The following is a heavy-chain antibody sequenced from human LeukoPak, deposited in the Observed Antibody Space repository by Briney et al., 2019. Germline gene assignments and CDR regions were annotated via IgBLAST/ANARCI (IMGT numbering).Heavy chain of an antibody. CDR2: IRYDGSNK. Sequence: GRSLRLSCAASGFTFSSYGMHWVRQAPGKGLEWVAVIRYDGSNKYYADSVKGRFTISRDNSKNTLYLQMNSLRAEDTAVYYCARDGGQDYGDSDYFDYWGQGTLVTVSS. CDR3: ARDGGQDYGDSDYFDY. J-gene: IGHJ4*02. CDR1: GFTFSSYG. V-gene: IGHV3-33*01. D-gene: IGHD4-17*01.